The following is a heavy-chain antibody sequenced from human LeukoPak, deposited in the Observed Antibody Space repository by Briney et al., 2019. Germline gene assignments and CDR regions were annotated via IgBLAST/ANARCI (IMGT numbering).Heavy chain of an antibody. CDR2: ISSSSSYI. CDR1: GFTFSSYS. CDR3: ARDCGGDCSPRIYYFDY. V-gene: IGHV3-21*01. J-gene: IGHJ4*02. Sequence: GGSLRLSCAASGFTFSSYSMNWVRQAPGKGLEWVSSISSSSSYIYYADSGKGRFTISRDNAKNSLYLQMNSLRAEDTAVYYCARDCGGDCSPRIYYFDYWGQGTLVTVSS. D-gene: IGHD2-21*02.